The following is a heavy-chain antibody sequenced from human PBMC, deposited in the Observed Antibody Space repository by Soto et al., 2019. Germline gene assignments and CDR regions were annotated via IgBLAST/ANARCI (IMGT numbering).Heavy chain of an antibody. J-gene: IGHJ6*03. D-gene: IGHD6-6*01. CDR1: GFTVSSNY. V-gene: IGHV3-53*04. Sequence: ESGGGLVQPGGSLRLSCAASGFTVSSNYMSWVRQAPGKGLEWVSVIYSGGSTYYADSVKGRFTISRHNSKNTLYLQMNSLRAEDTAVYYCARDLKYSSSPNYYYYYMDVWGKGTTVTVSS. CDR2: IYSGGST. CDR3: ARDLKYSSSPNYYYYYMDV.